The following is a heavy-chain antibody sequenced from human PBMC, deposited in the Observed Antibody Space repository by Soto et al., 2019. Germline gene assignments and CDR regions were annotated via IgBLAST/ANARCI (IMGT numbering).Heavy chain of an antibody. CDR2: INPNSGGT. CDR1: GYTFTGYY. D-gene: IGHD6-19*01. Sequence: ASVKVSCKASGYTFTGYYLHWVLQAPGQGLEWMGWINPNSGGTNYAQKFQGRVTMTRDTSISTAHMELSRLISDDTAVYFCARGISGWYHFDSWGQGTLVTVSS. CDR3: ARGISGWYHFDS. V-gene: IGHV1-2*02. J-gene: IGHJ4*02.